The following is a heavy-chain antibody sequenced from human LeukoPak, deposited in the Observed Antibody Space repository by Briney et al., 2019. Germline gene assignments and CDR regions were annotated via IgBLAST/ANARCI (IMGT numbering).Heavy chain of an antibody. CDR3: ARGKRRGLPWFDP. J-gene: IGHJ5*02. D-gene: IGHD1-26*01. CDR2: INPNSGGT. V-gene: IGHV1-2*02. Sequence: ASVKVSCKASGYTFTGYYMHWVRQAPGQGLEWMGWINPNSGGTNYAQKFQGRVTITRNTSISTAYMELSSLRSEDTAVYYCARGKRRGLPWFDPWGQGTLVTVSS. CDR1: GYTFTGYY.